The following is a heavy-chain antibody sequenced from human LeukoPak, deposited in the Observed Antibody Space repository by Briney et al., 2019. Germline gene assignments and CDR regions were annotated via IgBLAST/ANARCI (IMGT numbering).Heavy chain of an antibody. CDR3: AKPAVRYYDSSGYYYFDY. Sequence: GGSLRLSCAASGFTFSSYGMHWVRQAPGKGLEWVAVISYDGSKKYYADSVKGRFTISRDNSKNTLYLQMNSLRAEDTAVYYCAKPAVRYYDSSGYYYFDYWGQGTLVTVSS. CDR2: ISYDGSKK. J-gene: IGHJ4*02. D-gene: IGHD3-22*01. V-gene: IGHV3-30*18. CDR1: GFTFSSYG.